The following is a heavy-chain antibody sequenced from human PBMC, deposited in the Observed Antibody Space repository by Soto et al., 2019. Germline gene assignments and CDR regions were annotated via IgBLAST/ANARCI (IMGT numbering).Heavy chain of an antibody. J-gene: IGHJ4*02. CDR2: ISGSGGST. CDR1: GFTFSSYA. Sequence: EVQLLESGGGLVQPGGSLRLSCAASGFTFSSYAMSWVRQAPGKGLEWVSAISGSGGSTYYADSVKGRFTISRDKSKNTLYLQMNSLRAEDTAVYYCAKRGPPVVAVSIGYFDYWGQGTLVTVSS. CDR3: AKRGPPVVAVSIGYFDY. V-gene: IGHV3-23*01. D-gene: IGHD2-15*01.